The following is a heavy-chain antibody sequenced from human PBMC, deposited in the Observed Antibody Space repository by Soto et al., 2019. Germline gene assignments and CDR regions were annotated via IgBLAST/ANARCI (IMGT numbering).Heavy chain of an antibody. CDR1: GFTFTSSA. CDR3: AAELRRGGDSYGDEAFDI. Sequence: ASVKVSCKASGFTFTSSAVQWVRQARGQRLEWIGWIVVGSGNTNYAQKFQERVTITRDMSTSTAYMELNSLRSEDTAVYYCAAELRRGGDSYGDEAFDIWGQGTMVTVSS. J-gene: IGHJ3*02. D-gene: IGHD5-18*01. V-gene: IGHV1-58*01. CDR2: IVVGSGNT.